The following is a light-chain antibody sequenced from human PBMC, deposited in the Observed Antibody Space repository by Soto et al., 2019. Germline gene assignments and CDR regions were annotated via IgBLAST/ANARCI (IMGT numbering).Light chain of an antibody. J-gene: IGLJ1*01. CDR3: SSYTGSSTRVV. CDR1: SSDVGGYNY. Sequence: QSALTQPASVSGSPGQSITISCTGTSSDVGGYNYVSWYQQHPGKAPKLMIYDVSNRPSGVSNRFSGSKSGNTASLPISGLQAEDEADYYCSSYTGSSTRVVFGTGSKVTVL. V-gene: IGLV2-14*01. CDR2: DVS.